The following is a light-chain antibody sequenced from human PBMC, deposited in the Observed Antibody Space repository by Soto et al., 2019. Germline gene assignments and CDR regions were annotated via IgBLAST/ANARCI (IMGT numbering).Light chain of an antibody. J-gene: IGKJ1*01. CDR2: WSS. V-gene: IGKV4-1*01. CDR1: QSVLYSSNNR. Sequence: DIVMTQSPASLAVSLGERATINCKSSQSVLYSSNNRLAWFQQKPGQPPKLLIYWSSTRKSGVPDRFSGSGSGTDFTLTISSLQAEDVAVYYCQQYYAIPWTFGQGTKVEIK. CDR3: QQYYAIPWT.